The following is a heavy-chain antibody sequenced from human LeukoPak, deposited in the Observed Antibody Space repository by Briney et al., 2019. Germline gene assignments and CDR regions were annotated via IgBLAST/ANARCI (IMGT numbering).Heavy chain of an antibody. D-gene: IGHD6-19*01. Sequence: SGTLSLTCAVSGGSISSSNWWSWVRQPPGKGLEWIGEIYHSGSTNYNPSLKSRVTISVDKSKNQLSLKLSSVTAADTAVYYCARGSGIAVAGTNFDYWGQGTLVTVSS. CDR1: GGSISSSNW. CDR3: ARGSGIAVAGTNFDY. J-gene: IGHJ4*02. V-gene: IGHV4-4*02. CDR2: IYHSGST.